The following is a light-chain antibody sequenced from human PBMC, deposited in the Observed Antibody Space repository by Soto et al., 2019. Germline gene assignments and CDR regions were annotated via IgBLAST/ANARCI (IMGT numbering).Light chain of an antibody. Sequence: QSALTQPASVSGSPGQSITIPCTGTSSDVGDYHYVSWYQQHPGKAPKLMIYDVSYRPSGVSNRFAGSMSGDTASLTISGLQAEDEADYYCSSYTTSSTVLFGGGTQLTVL. CDR2: DVS. CDR1: SSDVGDYHY. V-gene: IGLV2-14*03. J-gene: IGLJ2*01. CDR3: SSYTTSSTVL.